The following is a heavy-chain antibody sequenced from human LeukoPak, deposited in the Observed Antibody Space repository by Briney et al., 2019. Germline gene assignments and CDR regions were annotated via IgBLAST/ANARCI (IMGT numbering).Heavy chain of an antibody. CDR3: AREVSWYYFDY. CDR1: GFSFGGYA. D-gene: IGHD6-13*01. Sequence: GTSLGLSCAASGFSFGGYAMHWGRQAPGKGLEWVAVVSYDGSNTYYADSVKGRFAISRDNSKKTLYLQMNSLRGDDTAVYYCAREVSWYYFDYWGQGILVTVSS. CDR2: VSYDGSNT. J-gene: IGHJ4*02. V-gene: IGHV3-30*09.